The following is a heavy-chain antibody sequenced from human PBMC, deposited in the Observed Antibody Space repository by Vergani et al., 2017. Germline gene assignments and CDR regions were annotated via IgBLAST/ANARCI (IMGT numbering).Heavy chain of an antibody. J-gene: IGHJ6*02. Sequence: QVQLQQWGAGLLKPSETLSLTCAVYGGSFSGYYWSWIRQPPGKGLEWIGYIYYSGSTYYNPSLKSRVTISVDTSKNQFSLKLSSVTAADTAVYYCARDPGGSDGMDVWGQGTTVTVSS. V-gene: IGHV4-34*01. D-gene: IGHD1-1*01. CDR1: GGSFSGYY. CDR3: ARDPGGSDGMDV. CDR2: IYYSGST.